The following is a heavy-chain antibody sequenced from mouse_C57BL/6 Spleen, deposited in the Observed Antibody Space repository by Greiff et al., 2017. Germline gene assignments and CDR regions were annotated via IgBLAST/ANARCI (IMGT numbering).Heavy chain of an antibody. CDR2: INPSSGYT. CDR3: ARSRETGSYYFGY. V-gene: IGHV1-4*01. J-gene: IGHJ2*01. D-gene: IGHD4-1*01. CDR1: GYTFTSYT. Sequence: QVQLQQSGAELVRPGASVKMSCKASGYTFTSYTMHWVKQRPGQGLEWIGYINPSSGYTKYNQKFKDKATLTADKSSSTAYMQLSSLTSEDSAVYDGARSRETGSYYFGYWGQGTTLTVSS.